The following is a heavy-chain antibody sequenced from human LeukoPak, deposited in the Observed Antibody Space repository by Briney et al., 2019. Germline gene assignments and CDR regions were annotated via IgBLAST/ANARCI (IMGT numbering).Heavy chain of an antibody. CDR3: ARGGDYSWGSLNWFDP. CDR2: ISSSGSTI. CDR1: GFTFSSYE. Sequence: PGGPLRLSCAASGFTFSSYEMTWVRQAPGKGLDLVSYISSSGSTIYYADSVKGRFTISRDNAKNSLYLQMNSLRAEDTAVYYCARGGDYSWGSLNWFDPWGQGTLVTVSS. J-gene: IGHJ5*02. D-gene: IGHD3-16*01. V-gene: IGHV3-48*03.